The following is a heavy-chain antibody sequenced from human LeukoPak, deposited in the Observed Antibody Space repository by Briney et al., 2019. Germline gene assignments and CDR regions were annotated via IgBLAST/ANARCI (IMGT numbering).Heavy chain of an antibody. CDR3: ARDCSSHSCYYFP. CDR1: GGTFSSYA. J-gene: IGHJ5*02. D-gene: IGHD2-2*01. CDR2: IIPIFGTA. V-gene: IGHV1-69*05. Sequence: KVSCKASGGTFSSYAISWVRQAPGQGLEWMGGIIPIFGTANYAQKFQDRVTITTDESTSTAYMELSSLRSDDTAVYYCARDCSSHSCYYFPWGQGTLVTVSS.